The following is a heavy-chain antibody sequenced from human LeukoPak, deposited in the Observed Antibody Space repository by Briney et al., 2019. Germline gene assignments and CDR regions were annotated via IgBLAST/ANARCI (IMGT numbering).Heavy chain of an antibody. CDR1: GYSISSDCY. J-gene: IGHJ4*02. V-gene: IGHV4-38-2*01. CDR3: ARNGTYPFDS. D-gene: IGHD1-26*01. CDR2: IYHSGST. Sequence: PSETLSLTCAVSGYSISSDCYWGWIRQSPGKGLEWIGSIYHSGSTSYNPSLKSRVTISVDRSKNQFSLKLTSVTAADSAVYYCARNGTYPFDSWGQGTLVTVYS.